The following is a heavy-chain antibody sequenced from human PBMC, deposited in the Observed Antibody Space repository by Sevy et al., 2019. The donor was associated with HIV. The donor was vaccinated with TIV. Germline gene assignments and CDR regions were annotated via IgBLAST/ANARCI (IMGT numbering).Heavy chain of an antibody. Sequence: GGSLRLSCAASGFTFSSYNLNWVRQAPGKGLEWVSYISSSGSTKYYADFVRGRFTTSRDNAKTSLYLQMNSRRAEDTAVYYCARDGNGLFDYWGQGTLVTVSS. J-gene: IGHJ4*02. CDR3: ARDGNGLFDY. D-gene: IGHD2-8*01. CDR2: ISSSGSTK. V-gene: IGHV3-48*01. CDR1: GFTFSSYN.